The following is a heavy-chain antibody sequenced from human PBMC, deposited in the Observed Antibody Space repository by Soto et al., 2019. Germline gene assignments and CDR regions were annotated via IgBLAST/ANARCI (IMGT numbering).Heavy chain of an antibody. D-gene: IGHD2-2*01. CDR3: AREDSIIIPAVSDF. Sequence: SLRLSCTVSGFAFNNYGINWVRQAPGKGLEWVSSISKSDYTYYSDSVKGRFTISRDNAKNSVSLQMNTPRVEDTAVYYCAREDSIIIPAVSDFWGQGTLVTVSS. CDR1: GFAFNNYG. J-gene: IGHJ4*02. V-gene: IGHV3-21*01. CDR2: ISKSDYT.